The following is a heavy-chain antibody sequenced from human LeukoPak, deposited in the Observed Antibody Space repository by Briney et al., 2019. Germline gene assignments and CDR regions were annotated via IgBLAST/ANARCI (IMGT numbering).Heavy chain of an antibody. V-gene: IGHV1-69*06. Sequence: ASVKVSCKASGYTFTSYYMHWVRQAPGQGLEWMGGIIPIFGTANYAQKFQGRVTITADKSTSTAYMELSSLRSEDTAVYYCARGNPQWLAPTDYYYYMDVWGKGTTVTVSS. CDR1: GYTFTSYY. CDR2: IIPIFGTA. CDR3: ARGNPQWLAPTDYYYYMDV. D-gene: IGHD6-19*01. J-gene: IGHJ6*03.